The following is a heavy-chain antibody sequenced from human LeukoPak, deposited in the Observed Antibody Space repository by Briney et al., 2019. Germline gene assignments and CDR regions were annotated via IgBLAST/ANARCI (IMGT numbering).Heavy chain of an antibody. D-gene: IGHD3/OR15-3a*01. CDR2: INPKSGGT. V-gene: IGHV1-2*02. CDR1: GYTFTGNY. CDR3: ARDSVVIFSTDFDY. Sequence: ASVKVSCKASGYTFTGNYMHWVRQAPGQGLEWMGWINPKSGGTKYAQKFQGRVTMTRDTSISTAYMELSRLSSDDTAVYFCARDSVVIFSTDFDYWGQGTLVTVSS. J-gene: IGHJ4*02.